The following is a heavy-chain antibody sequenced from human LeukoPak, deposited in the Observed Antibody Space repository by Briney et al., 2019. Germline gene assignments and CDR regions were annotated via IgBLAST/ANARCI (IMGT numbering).Heavy chain of an antibody. CDR1: GYTFTTYG. CDR3: ARDCIGCHGFDY. V-gene: IGHV1-18*01. J-gene: IGHJ4*02. D-gene: IGHD2-15*01. Sequence: ASVKVSCKTSGYTFTTYGISWVRQAPGQGPEWMGWVSAYADNTNYVQKVQDRVTMTTDTSTSTAYMELRSLRSDDTAVYYCARDCIGCHGFDYWGQGTLVTVSS. CDR2: VSAYADNT.